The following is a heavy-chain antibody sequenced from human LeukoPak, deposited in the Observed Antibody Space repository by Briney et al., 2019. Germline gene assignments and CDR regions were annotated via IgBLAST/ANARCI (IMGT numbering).Heavy chain of an antibody. V-gene: IGHV3-21*06. CDR1: GFTFSSYA. CDR2: ISSSSSYI. J-gene: IGHJ6*03. CDR3: ARIAYADEGMDV. D-gene: IGHD2-21*01. Sequence: GGSLRLSCAASGFTFSSYAMSWVRQAPGKGLEWVSSISSSSSYIYYADSVKGRFTISRDNAKNSVYLQMNSLRVEETAVYYCARIAYADEGMDVWGKGTTVTVSS.